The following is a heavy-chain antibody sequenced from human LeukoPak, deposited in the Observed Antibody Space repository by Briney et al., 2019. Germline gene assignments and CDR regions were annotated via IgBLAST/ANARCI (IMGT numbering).Heavy chain of an antibody. CDR1: GFTFSSYG. D-gene: IGHD2-15*01. CDR2: IRYDGSKK. V-gene: IGHV3-30*02. CDR3: AKGRFKYCSGGSCYSGFDY. Sequence: GGSLRLSCAASGFTFSSYGMHWVRQAPGKGLEWVAFIRYDGSKKYYADSVKGRFTISRDNSKNTLYLQMNSLRAEDTAVYYCAKGRFKYCSGGSCYSGFDYWGQGTLVTVSS. J-gene: IGHJ4*02.